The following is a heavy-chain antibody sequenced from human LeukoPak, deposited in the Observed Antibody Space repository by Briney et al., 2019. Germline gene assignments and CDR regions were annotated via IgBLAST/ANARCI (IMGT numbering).Heavy chain of an antibody. CDR2: IYYSGST. D-gene: IGHD6-6*01. CDR1: GGSISSYY. V-gene: IGHV4-59*01. J-gene: IGHJ4*02. CDR3: ARTGIAARSLGGPREYYFDY. Sequence: SETLSLTCTVSGGSISSYYWGWIRQPPGKGLEWIGYIYYSGSTNYNPSLKSRVTISVDTSKNQFSLKLSSVTAADTAVYYCARTGIAARSLGGPREYYFDYWGQGTLVTVSS.